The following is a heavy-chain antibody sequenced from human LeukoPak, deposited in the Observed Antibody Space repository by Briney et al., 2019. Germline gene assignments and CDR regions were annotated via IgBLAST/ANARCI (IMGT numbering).Heavy chain of an antibody. CDR2: ISSSSSYI. V-gene: IGHV3-21*01. J-gene: IGHJ4*02. CDR3: ARATRSGTSY. D-gene: IGHD6-13*01. Sequence: PGGSLRLSCAASGFTFSSYSMYWVRQAPGKGLEWVSSISSSSSYIYYADSVKGRFTTSRDNAKNSLYLQMNSLRAEDTAVYYCARATRSGTSYWGQGTLVTVSS. CDR1: GFTFSSYS.